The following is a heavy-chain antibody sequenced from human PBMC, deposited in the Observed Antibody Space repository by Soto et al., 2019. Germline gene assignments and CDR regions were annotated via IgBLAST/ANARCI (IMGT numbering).Heavy chain of an antibody. V-gene: IGHV4-30-4*01. CDR1: GGSISSGNYY. CDR3: ATMGTPVTGLYYFDY. CDR2: ISYSGTT. Sequence: QVQLQESGPGLVKPSQTLSLTCTVSGGSISSGNYYWSWIRQPPGKGLEWIGFISYSGTTHYSASLRSRVPISVATSKTQFSLDLSSVTAADTAVYYCATMGTPVTGLYYFDYWGQGTLVTVSS. J-gene: IGHJ4*02. D-gene: IGHD4-17*01.